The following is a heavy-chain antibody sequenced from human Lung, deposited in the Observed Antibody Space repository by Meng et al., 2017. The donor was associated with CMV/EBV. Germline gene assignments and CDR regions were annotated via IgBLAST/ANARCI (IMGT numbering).Heavy chain of an antibody. CDR3: ARESSGSFVLDV. V-gene: IGHV3-21*01. CDR2: ISSSSSFI. J-gene: IGHJ6*01. CDR1: GFTFSVYS. D-gene: IGHD6-25*01. Sequence: ESLKISCAASGFTFSVYSIDWVRPAPGKGREWVSSISSSSSFIYYPDSVKGRFTISRENAENSLSLQMNGLRAEETAVYYCARESSGSFVLDVWGQGTTFTVSS.